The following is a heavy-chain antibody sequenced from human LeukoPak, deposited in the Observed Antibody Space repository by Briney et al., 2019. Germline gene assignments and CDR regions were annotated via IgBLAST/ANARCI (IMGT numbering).Heavy chain of an antibody. CDR1: GYTFTGYY. CDR3: AREGTAMVDFDY. V-gene: IGHV1-2*04. CDR2: INPNSGGT. Sequence: ASVKVSCKASGYTFTGYYMHWVRQAPGQGLEWMGWINPNSGGTNYAQKFQGWVTMTRDTSISTAYMELSRLRSDDTAMYYCAREGTAMVDFDYWGQGTLVTVSS. D-gene: IGHD5-18*01. J-gene: IGHJ4*02.